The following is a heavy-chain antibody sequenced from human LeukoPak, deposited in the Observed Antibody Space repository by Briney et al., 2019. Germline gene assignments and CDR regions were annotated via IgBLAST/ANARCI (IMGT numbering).Heavy chain of an antibody. CDR1: GFTFSSYA. Sequence: QSGGSLRLSCAASGFTFSSYAMHWVRQAPGKGLEWVAVISYDGSNKYYADSVKGRFTISRDNSKNTLYLQMNSLRAEDTAVYYCARGGNHGDYWYFDLWGRGTLVTVSS. D-gene: IGHD4-17*01. V-gene: IGHV3-30-3*01. J-gene: IGHJ2*01. CDR3: ARGGNHGDYWYFDL. CDR2: ISYDGSNK.